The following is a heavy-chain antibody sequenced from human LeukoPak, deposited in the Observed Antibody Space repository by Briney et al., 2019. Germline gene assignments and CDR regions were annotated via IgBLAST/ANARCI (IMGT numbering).Heavy chain of an antibody. CDR3: ATNTFREQQLGDAFDI. J-gene: IGHJ3*02. V-gene: IGHV1-24*01. Sequence: ASVKVSCKVSGYTLTELSMHWVRQAPGKGLEWMGGFDPEDGETIYAQKFQGRVTMIEDTSTDTAYMELSSLRSEDTAVYYCATNTFREQQLGDAFDIWGQGTMVTVSS. CDR2: FDPEDGET. D-gene: IGHD6-13*01. CDR1: GYTLTELS.